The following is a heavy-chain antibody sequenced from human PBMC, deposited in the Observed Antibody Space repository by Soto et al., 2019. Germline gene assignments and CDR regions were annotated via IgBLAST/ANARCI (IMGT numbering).Heavy chain of an antibody. CDR3: ARDPTPYYYYYYMDV. Sequence: QSQTLSLPCAISGDRVSSNSAAWNWIRQSPSRGLEWLGRTYYRSKGYNDYAVTGKSRITINPDTSKNQFSLQLNSVTPEDTAVYYCARDPTPYYYYYYMDVWGKGTTVTVSS. CDR1: GDRVSSNSAA. CDR2: TYYRSKGYN. V-gene: IGHV6-1*01. J-gene: IGHJ6*03.